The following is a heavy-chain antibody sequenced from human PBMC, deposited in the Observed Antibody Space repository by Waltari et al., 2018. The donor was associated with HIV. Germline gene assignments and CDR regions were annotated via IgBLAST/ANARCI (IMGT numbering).Heavy chain of an antibody. CDR2: IISSGSTI. CDR3: ARVLLRTVDV. V-gene: IGHV3-11*01. D-gene: IGHD2-21*01. CDR1: GFTFSDYY. Sequence: QVRRVESGGGLVKPGGALRLSCAASGFTFSDYYMSWIGQASGRGLERVSYIISSGSTIYYADSVKGRFTISRDNAKNSLYLQMNSLRAEDTAVYYCARVLLRTVDVWGQGTTVTVSS. J-gene: IGHJ6*02.